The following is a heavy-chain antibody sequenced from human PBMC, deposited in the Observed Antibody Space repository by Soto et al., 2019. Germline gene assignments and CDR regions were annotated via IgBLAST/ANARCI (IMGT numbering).Heavy chain of an antibody. CDR3: ARDYYKYYDSSGYYRSPAY. CDR2: ISYDGSDK. V-gene: IGHV3-30-3*01. D-gene: IGHD3-22*01. Sequence: GGSLRLSCAASGFTVSSYAMHWVRQAPGKGLEWVALISYDGSDKDYADSVKGRFTISRDNSRNTLFLQMNSLRAEDTAVYYCARDYYKYYDSSGYYRSPAYWGQGTLVTVSS. J-gene: IGHJ4*02. CDR1: GFTVSSYA.